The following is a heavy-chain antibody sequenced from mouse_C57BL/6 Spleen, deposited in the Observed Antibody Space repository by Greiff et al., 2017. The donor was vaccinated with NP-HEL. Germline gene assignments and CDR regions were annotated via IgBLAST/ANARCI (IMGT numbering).Heavy chain of an antibody. Sequence: EVQVVESGPGLVKPSQSLSLTCSVPGYSITSGYYWNWIRQFPGNKLEWMGYISYDGSNNYNPSLKNRISITRDTSKNQFFLKLNSVTTEDTATYYCAREAGTGAMDYWGQGTSVTVSS. CDR3: AREAGTGAMDY. V-gene: IGHV3-6*01. J-gene: IGHJ4*01. CDR2: ISYDGSN. CDR1: GYSITSGYY. D-gene: IGHD4-1*01.